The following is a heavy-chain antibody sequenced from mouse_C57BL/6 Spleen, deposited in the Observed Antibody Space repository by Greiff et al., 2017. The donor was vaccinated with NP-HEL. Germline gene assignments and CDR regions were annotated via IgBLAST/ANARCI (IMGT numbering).Heavy chain of an antibody. CDR3: ARRGSSGYVKAMDD. J-gene: IGHJ4*01. V-gene: IGHV1-64*01. CDR2: IHPNSGST. CDR1: GYTFTSYW. Sequence: QVQLKQPGAELVKPGASVKLSCKASGYTFTSYWMHWVKQRPGQGLEWIGMIHPNSGSTNYNEKFKSKATLTVDKSSSTAYMQLSSLTSEDSAVYYGARRGSSGYVKAMDDWGQGTSVTVSS. D-gene: IGHD3-2*02.